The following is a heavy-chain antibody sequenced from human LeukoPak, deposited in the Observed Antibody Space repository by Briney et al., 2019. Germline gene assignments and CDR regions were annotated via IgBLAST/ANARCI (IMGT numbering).Heavy chain of an antibody. Sequence: GGSLRLSCAASGSTFRNYWMSWVRQAPGKGLEWVGNVKQDGIEKYYVDSVKGRFTISRDNAKNSLYLHMTRVRSEDTAVYYCATEQSGCYYGAAFNIWGQGTMVIVSS. J-gene: IGHJ3*02. CDR2: VKQDGIEK. CDR3: ATEQSGCYYGAAFNI. CDR1: GSTFRNYW. V-gene: IGHV3-7*01. D-gene: IGHD1-26*01.